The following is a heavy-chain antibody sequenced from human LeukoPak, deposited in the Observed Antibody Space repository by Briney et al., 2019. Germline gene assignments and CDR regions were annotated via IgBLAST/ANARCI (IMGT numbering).Heavy chain of an antibody. V-gene: IGHV3-33*01. Sequence: GRSLRLSCAASGFTFSSFGMHWVRQVPGKGLEWVALIWFDGSNQYYADSVKGRFTIFRDNSRNTLYLQMNSVRAEDTGVYYCARDYGSGADYWGQGTLVTVSS. CDR3: ARDYGSGADY. J-gene: IGHJ4*02. CDR2: IWFDGSNQ. D-gene: IGHD3-10*01. CDR1: GFTFSSFG.